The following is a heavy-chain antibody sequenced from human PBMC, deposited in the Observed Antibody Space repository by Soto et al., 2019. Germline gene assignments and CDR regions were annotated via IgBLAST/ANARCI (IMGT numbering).Heavy chain of an antibody. V-gene: IGHV3-30*18. CDR1: GFTFSSYG. CDR3: AKDLPSEFWSGYPDY. CDR2: ISYDGSNK. J-gene: IGHJ4*02. D-gene: IGHD3-3*01. Sequence: GGSLRLSCAASGFTFSSYGMHWVRQAPGKGLEWVAVISYDGSNKYYADSVKGRFTISRDNSKNTLYLQMNSLRAEDTAVYYCAKDLPSEFWSGYPDYWGQGTLVTVSS.